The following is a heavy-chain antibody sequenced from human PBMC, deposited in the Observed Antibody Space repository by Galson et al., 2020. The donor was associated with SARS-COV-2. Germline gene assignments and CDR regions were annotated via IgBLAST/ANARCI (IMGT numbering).Heavy chain of an antibody. D-gene: IGHD2-21*02. CDR1: GFDLSPYS. V-gene: IGHV3-21*04. J-gene: IGHJ4*02. Sequence: NSGGSLRLSCLASGFDLSPYSMNWVRLVPGKGLESVASISSTGRYLFYGGSVRGRFTISRDNAKNSLFLQMQNLRVEDTALYYCARDIQGCHSRPDSLGDDLWGQGTLVTVSS. CDR2: ISSTGRYL. CDR3: ARDIQGCHSRPDSLGDDL.